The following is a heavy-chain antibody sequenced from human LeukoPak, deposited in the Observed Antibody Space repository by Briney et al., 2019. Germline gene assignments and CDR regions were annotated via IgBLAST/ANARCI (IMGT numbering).Heavy chain of an antibody. CDR2: IGTTGDT. D-gene: IGHD3-9*01. CDR3: ASGDILTDYSFDP. J-gene: IGHJ5*02. CDR1: GFTFSNYD. Sequence: GGSLRLSCAASGFTFSNYDMHWVRQATGKGLEWVSGIGTTGDTYYPASVKGRFTISRENAKNSLYLQMNSLRAGDTAVYYCASGDILTDYSFDPWGQGTLVIVSS. V-gene: IGHV3-13*04.